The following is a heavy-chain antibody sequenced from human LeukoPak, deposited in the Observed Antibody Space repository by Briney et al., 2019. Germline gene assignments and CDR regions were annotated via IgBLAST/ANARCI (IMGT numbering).Heavy chain of an antibody. CDR2: LSYDGSNE. CDR1: GFTFSNYG. CDR3: AKDRSPSVVRGLIVGYFDY. D-gene: IGHD3-10*01. J-gene: IGHJ4*02. V-gene: IGHV3-30*18. Sequence: GRSLRLSCAASGFTFSNYGMHWVRQAPGKGLEWVAVLSYDGSNEYYADSVKGRFAISRDNSKNTLYLQMNSLRADDTAVYYCAKDRSPSVVRGLIVGYFDYWGQGTLVTVSS.